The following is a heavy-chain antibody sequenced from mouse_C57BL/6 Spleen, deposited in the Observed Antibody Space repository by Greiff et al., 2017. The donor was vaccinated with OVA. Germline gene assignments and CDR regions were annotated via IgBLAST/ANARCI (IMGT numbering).Heavy chain of an antibody. CDR1: GFTFSDYG. J-gene: IGHJ4*01. V-gene: IGHV5-17*01. D-gene: IGHD4-1*01. CDR2: ISSGSSTI. Sequence: EVMLVESGGGLVKPGGSLKLSCAASGFTFSDYGMHWVRQAPEKGLEWVAYISSGSSTIYYADTVKGRFTISRDNAKNTLFLQMTSLRSEDTAMYYCARQNWVLYYAMDYWGQGTSVTVSS. CDR3: ARQNWVLYYAMDY.